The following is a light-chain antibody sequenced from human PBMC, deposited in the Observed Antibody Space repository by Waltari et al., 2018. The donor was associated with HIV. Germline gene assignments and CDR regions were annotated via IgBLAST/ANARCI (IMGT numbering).Light chain of an antibody. Sequence: QSALTQPHSVSGSPGQSLTISCAGTSSYVATFVPWYQQHPGKAPQVIIYDVNNRPSGVPDRFSGSKSGNTAFLTISGLQAEDEAEYHCCSHAGNFIFAFGTGTKVTVL. J-gene: IGLJ1*01. CDR1: SSYVATF. CDR2: DVN. CDR3: CSHAGNFIFA. V-gene: IGLV2-11*01.